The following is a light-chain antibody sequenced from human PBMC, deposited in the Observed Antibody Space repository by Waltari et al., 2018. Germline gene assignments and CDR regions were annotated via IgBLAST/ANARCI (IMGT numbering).Light chain of an antibody. CDR2: GAS. J-gene: IGKJ4*01. CDR1: QRISSN. V-gene: IGKV3-15*01. CDR3: QQYNTWPT. Sequence: EIVMTQSPVTLSVSPGERAPLSCRASQRISSNLAWYQQKPGQSPRLLIHGASTRATGIPARFSGSGSGTDFTLTISSLQSEDFAVYFCQQYNTWPTFGGGTKVEIK.